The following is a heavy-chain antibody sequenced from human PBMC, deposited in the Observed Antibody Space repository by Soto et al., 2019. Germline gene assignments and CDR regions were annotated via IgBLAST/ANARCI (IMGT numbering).Heavy chain of an antibody. CDR2: IYWNDDK. CDR1: GFSLSTSGVG. J-gene: IGHJ5*02. V-gene: IGHV2-5*01. CDR3: AHRRTYYDILTGYSDNWFDP. Sequence: ESGPTLVNPTQTLTLTCTFSGFSLSTSGVGVGWIRQPPGKALEWLALIYWNDDKRYSPSLKSRLTITKDTSKNQVVLTMTNMDPVDTATYYCAHRRTYYDILTGYSDNWFDPWGQGTLVTVSS. D-gene: IGHD3-9*01.